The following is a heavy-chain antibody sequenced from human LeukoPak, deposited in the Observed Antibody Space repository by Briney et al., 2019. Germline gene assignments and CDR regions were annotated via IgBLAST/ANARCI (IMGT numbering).Heavy chain of an antibody. CDR2: IYPADSDI. D-gene: IGHD3-22*01. CDR1: GYSFTNSW. J-gene: IGHJ4*02. Sequence: GESLKISCKGSGYSFTNSWIGWVRLMPGKGLEWMGIIYPADSDIRYSPSFQGQVTISADKSISTAYLQWSSLKASDTAMYYCARRQSGYDYWGQGTLVTVSS. CDR3: ARRQSGYDY. V-gene: IGHV5-51*01.